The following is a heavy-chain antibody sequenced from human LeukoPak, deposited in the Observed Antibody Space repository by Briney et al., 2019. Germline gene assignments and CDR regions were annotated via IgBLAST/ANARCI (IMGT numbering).Heavy chain of an antibody. J-gene: IGHJ5*02. CDR2: IIPIFGTA. Sequence: ASVKVSCKASGGTFSSYAISWVRQAPGQGLEWMGRIIPIFGTANYAQKFQGRVTITTDESTSTAYMELSSLRPEDTAVYYCASAPLSCCSGGSCYSCWFDPWGQGTLVTVS. V-gene: IGHV1-69*05. D-gene: IGHD2-15*01. CDR1: GGTFSSYA. CDR3: ASAPLSCCSGGSCYSCWFDP.